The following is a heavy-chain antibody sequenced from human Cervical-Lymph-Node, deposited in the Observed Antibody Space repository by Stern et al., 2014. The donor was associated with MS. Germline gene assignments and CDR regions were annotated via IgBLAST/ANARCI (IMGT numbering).Heavy chain of an antibody. J-gene: IGHJ4*02. D-gene: IGHD1-26*01. CDR1: GFTFSYYG. Sequence: VQLVESGGGVVQPGRSLRLSCAASGFTFSYYGIHWVRQAPGKGLEWVTTIYYDGSNKYYADSVKGRFTISRDNSRNTVYLQMNSLRAEDTAVYYCAREANERSYYGPHDYWGQGTLVTVSS. V-gene: IGHV3-33*01. CDR3: AREANERSYYGPHDY. CDR2: IYYDGSNK.